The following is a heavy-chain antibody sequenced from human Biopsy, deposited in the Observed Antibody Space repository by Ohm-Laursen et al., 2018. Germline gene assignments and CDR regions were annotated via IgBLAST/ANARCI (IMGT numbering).Heavy chain of an antibody. V-gene: IGHV4-30-4*08. CDR3: ARAYFYGMGTSNYFLDS. CDR1: GGSVRSPDHR. J-gene: IGHJ4*02. D-gene: IGHD3-10*01. CDR2: IYYSWTT. Sequence: SQTLSLTCTVSGGSVRSPDHRWNWVRRAPGKGLERIGNIYYSWTTFSNPSLIGRVTMDLDTSTNQFSLKLKSVTSADTAVYFCARAYFYGMGTSNYFLDSWGQGALVTVSS.